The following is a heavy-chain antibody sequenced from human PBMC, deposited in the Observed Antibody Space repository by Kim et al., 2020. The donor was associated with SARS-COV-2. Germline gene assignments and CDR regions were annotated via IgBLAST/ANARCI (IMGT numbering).Heavy chain of an antibody. Sequence: SETLSLTCTVSGGSISSSSYYWGWIRQPRGKGLEWIGNIYYSGSTYYNPSLKSRVTISVDTSKNQFSLKLSSVTAADTAVYYCASLFGYYYVGFWDYYGMDVWGQGTTVTVSS. CDR2: IYYSGST. V-gene: IGHV4-39*01. CDR1: GGSISSSSYY. J-gene: IGHJ6*02. D-gene: IGHD3-22*01. CDR3: ASLFGYYYVGFWDYYGMDV.